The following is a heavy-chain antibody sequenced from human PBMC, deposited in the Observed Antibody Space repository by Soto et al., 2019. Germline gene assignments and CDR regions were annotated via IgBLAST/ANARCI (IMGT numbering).Heavy chain of an antibody. V-gene: IGHV4-39*01. CDR3: ARRWGYSFDY. CDR2: IYYSGIT. J-gene: IGHJ4*02. CDR1: GGSISSYY. D-gene: IGHD7-27*01. Sequence: SQTLSLTCTVSGGSISSYYWGWIRRPPGKGLEWIGSIYYSGITYYNPSLKSRVTISVDTSKNHFSLKLSSVTAADTAVYYCARRWGYSFDYWGQG.